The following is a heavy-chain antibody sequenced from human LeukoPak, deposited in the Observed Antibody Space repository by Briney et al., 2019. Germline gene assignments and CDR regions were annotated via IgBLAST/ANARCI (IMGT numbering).Heavy chain of an antibody. Sequence: GGSLRLSCAASGFTFGNYGMSWARQAPGKGLEWVSGINCNGGSTGYADSVEGRFTISRDNAKNSLYLQMNSLRVEDTAFYYCARAQTYGDSRLLMDDWGQGTLVTVS. CDR2: INCNGGST. V-gene: IGHV3-20*04. CDR1: GFTFGNYG. J-gene: IGHJ4*02. D-gene: IGHD2-21*02. CDR3: ARAQTYGDSRLLMDD.